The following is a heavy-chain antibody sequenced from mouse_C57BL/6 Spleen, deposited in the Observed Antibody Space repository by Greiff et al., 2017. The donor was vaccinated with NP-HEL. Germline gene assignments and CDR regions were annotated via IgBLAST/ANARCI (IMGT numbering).Heavy chain of an antibody. J-gene: IGHJ2*01. CDR1: GYAFSSYW. V-gene: IGHV1-80*01. D-gene: IGHD1-1*01. Sequence: VQLQQSGAELVKPGASVKISCKASGYAFSSYWMNWVKQRPGKGLEWIGQIYPGDGDTNYNGKFKGKATLTADKSSSTAYMQLSSLTSEDSAVYFCARSRPTVVATDYWGQGTTLTVSS. CDR3: ARSRPTVVATDY. CDR2: IYPGDGDT.